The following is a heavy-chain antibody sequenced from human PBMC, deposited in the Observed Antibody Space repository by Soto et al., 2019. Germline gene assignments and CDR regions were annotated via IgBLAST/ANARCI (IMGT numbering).Heavy chain of an antibody. J-gene: IGHJ6*02. V-gene: IGHV1-3*01. CDR1: GYTFTSYA. Sequence: QVQLVQSGAEVKKPGASVKVSCKASGYTFTSYAMHWVRQAPGQRLEWMGWINAGNGNTKYSQKFQGRVTITRDTSASTAYMELSSLRSEDTAVYYCARGPTYDIWTGYLGMDVWGQGTPVTVSS. CDR2: INAGNGNT. D-gene: IGHD3-9*01. CDR3: ARGPTYDIWTGYLGMDV.